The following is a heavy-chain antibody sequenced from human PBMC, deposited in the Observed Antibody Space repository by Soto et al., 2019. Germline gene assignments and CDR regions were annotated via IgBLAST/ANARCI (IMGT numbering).Heavy chain of an antibody. CDR2: ISNDGTST. J-gene: IGHJ6*02. Sequence: GGSLRLSCAASGFTFSSFWMHWFRQDPGKGLVWVSRISNDGTSTNYADSVKGRFTISRDTAKNTLYLQINGLRAEDTAVYYCARGRDYGSETYWSHYYGMDVWGQGTTVTVSS. CDR1: GFTFSSFW. D-gene: IGHD3-10*01. CDR3: ARGRDYGSETYWSHYYGMDV. V-gene: IGHV3-74*01.